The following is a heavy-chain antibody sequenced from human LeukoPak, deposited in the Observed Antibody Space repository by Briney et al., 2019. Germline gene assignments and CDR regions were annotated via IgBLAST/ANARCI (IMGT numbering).Heavy chain of an antibody. CDR1: GYTFTGYG. V-gene: IGHV1-8*02. Sequence: ASVKVSCKASGYTFTGYGINWVRQATGQGLEWMGWMDPNSGNAGYAQRFQGRVTLTRSTSLSEAYMELTSLKFEDTAVYYCARVQGSDTSGSFDHWGQGTLVTVSS. D-gene: IGHD1-26*01. J-gene: IGHJ4*02. CDR2: MDPNSGNA. CDR3: ARVQGSDTSGSFDH.